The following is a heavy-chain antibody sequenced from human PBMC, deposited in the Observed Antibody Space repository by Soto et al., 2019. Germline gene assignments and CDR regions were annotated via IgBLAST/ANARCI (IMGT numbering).Heavy chain of an antibody. CDR2: IKQDGSEK. CDR1: GFTFSSYL. J-gene: IGHJ5*02. V-gene: IGHV3-7*01. D-gene: IGHD3-22*01. Sequence: GGSRRRSCAASGFTFSSYLMSWVRQAPGKGLEWVANIKQDGSEKYYVDSVKGRFTISRDNAKNSLYLQMNSLRAEDTAVYYCARGQLVVITWFDPWGQGTLVTVSS. CDR3: ARGQLVVITWFDP.